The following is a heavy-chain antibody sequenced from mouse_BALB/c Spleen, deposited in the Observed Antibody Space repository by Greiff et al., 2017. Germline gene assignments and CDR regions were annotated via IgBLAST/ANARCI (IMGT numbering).Heavy chain of an antibody. CDR2: ISSGGSYT. J-gene: IGHJ4*01. CDR3: ARHGLYAMDY. Sequence: EVHLVESGGDLVKPGGSLKLSCAASGFTFSSYGMSWVRQTPDKRLEWVATISSGGSYTYYPDSVKGRFTISRDNAKNTLYLQMSSLKSEDTAMYYCARHGLYAMDYWGQGTSVTVSS. CDR1: GFTFSSYG. V-gene: IGHV5-6*01.